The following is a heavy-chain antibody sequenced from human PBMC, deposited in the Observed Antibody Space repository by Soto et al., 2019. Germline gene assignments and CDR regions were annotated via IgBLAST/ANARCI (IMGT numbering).Heavy chain of an antibody. CDR2: ISYDGSNK. V-gene: IGHV3-30-3*01. Sequence: GGSLRLSCAASGFSFSSYAMHWVRQAPGKGLEWVAVISYDGSNKYYADSVKGRFTISRDNSKNTLYLQMNSLRAEDTAVYYCARPLWRNDYNWGYFDLWGRGTLVTVSS. CDR3: ARPLWRNDYNWGYFDL. CDR1: GFSFSSYA. J-gene: IGHJ2*01. D-gene: IGHD4-4*01.